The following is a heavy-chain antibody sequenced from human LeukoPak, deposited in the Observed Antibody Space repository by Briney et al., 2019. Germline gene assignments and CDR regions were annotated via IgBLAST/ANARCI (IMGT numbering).Heavy chain of an antibody. Sequence: SETLSLTCTVSGGSISSYYWSWIRQPAGKGLEWIGRIYTSGSTNYNPSLKSRVTMSVDTSKNQFSLKLSSVTAADTAVYYCAREYGTSCPPRFAPWAQETLATVSS. J-gene: IGHJ5*02. V-gene: IGHV4-4*07. CDR3: AREYGTSCPPRFAP. D-gene: IGHD2-2*01. CDR2: IYTSGST. CDR1: GGSISSYY.